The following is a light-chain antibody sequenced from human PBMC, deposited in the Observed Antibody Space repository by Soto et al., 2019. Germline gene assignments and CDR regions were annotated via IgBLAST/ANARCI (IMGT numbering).Light chain of an antibody. Sequence: QSALTQPASVSESPGQSITISCTGTSSDVGGYNYVSWYQQHPGKAPKLMIYEVSNRPSGVSNRFSGSKSGNTASLTISGLQAEDEADYCCSSYTSSSPRVFGGGTKLTV. CDR1: SSDVGGYNY. J-gene: IGLJ2*01. V-gene: IGLV2-14*01. CDR2: EVS. CDR3: SSYTSSSPRV.